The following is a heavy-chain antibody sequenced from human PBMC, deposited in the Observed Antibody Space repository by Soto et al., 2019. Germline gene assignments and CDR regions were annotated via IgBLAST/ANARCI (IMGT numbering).Heavy chain of an antibody. CDR3: XXXXGGNFDY. V-gene: IGHV4-31*01. Sequence: QVQLQESGPGLVKPSQTLSLTCTVSGGSISSGGYYWSWIRQHPGKGLEWIGYIYYSGSTYYNPXXXXXXXXXXXXXXXXXXXXXXXXXXXXXXXXXXXXXXGGNFDYWGQGTLVTVSS. J-gene: IGHJ4*02. CDR2: IYYSGST. D-gene: IGHD2-15*01. CDR1: GGSISSGGYY.